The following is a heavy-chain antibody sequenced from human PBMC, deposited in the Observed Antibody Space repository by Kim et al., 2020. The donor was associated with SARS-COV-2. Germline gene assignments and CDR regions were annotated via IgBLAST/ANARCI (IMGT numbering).Heavy chain of an antibody. D-gene: IGHD2-2*01. V-gene: IGHV3-48*02. CDR2: ISSSSSTI. Sequence: GGSLRLSCAASGFTFSSYSMNWVRQAPGKGLEWVSYISSSSSTIYYADSVKGRFTISRDNAKNSLYLQMNSLRDEDTAVYYCARDLVVPAANMVRGVPFDYWGQGTLVTVSS. CDR1: GFTFSSYS. J-gene: IGHJ4*02. CDR3: ARDLVVPAANMVRGVPFDY.